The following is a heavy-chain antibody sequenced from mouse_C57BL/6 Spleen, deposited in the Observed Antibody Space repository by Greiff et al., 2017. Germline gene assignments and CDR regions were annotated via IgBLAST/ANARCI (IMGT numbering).Heavy chain of an antibody. D-gene: IGHD4-1*02. V-gene: IGHV1-80*01. J-gene: IGHJ2*01. Sequence: VQLQQSGASVKISCKASGYAFSSYWMNWVKQRPGKGLEWIGQSYPGDGDTNYNGKFKGKATLTADKSSSTAYMQLSSLTSEDSAVYFCARLGLNWDVDYWGQGTTLTVSS. CDR2: SYPGDGDT. CDR3: ARLGLNWDVDY. CDR1: GYAFSSYW.